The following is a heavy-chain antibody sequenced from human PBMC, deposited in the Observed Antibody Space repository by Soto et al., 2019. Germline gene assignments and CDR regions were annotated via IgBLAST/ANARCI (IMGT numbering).Heavy chain of an antibody. V-gene: IGHV3-21*01. D-gene: IGHD4-17*01. CDR3: ARVPTVRGYFDY. Sequence: GGSLRLSCAASGFTFSSYSMNWVRQAPGKGLEWVSSISSSSSYKYYADSVKGRFTISRDNAKNSLYLQMNSLRAEDTAVYYWARVPTVRGYFDYWGQGTLVTVSS. CDR1: GFTFSSYS. J-gene: IGHJ4*02. CDR2: ISSSSSYK.